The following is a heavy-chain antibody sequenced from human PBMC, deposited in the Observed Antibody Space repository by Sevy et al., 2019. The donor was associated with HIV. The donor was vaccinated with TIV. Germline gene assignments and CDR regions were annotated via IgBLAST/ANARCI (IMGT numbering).Heavy chain of an antibody. D-gene: IGHD6-13*01. J-gene: IGHJ4*02. V-gene: IGHV3-7*01. Sequence: GGSLRLSCAASGFTFSSYWMSWVRQAPGKGLEWVANIKQDGSEKYYVDSVKGRFTISRDNAKNTLYLQMNSLIAEDTAGYYCARGRCRERQQLVREYYFDYWGQGTLVTVSS. CDR3: ARGRCRERQQLVREYYFDY. CDR2: IKQDGSEK. CDR1: GFTFSSYW.